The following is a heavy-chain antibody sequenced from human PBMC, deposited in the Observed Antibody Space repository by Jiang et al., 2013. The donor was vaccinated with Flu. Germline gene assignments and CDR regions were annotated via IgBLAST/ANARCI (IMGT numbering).Heavy chain of an antibody. CDR3: AKGSGNLAV. CDR2: FAVSGDST. J-gene: IGHJ6*02. V-gene: IGHV3-23*01. D-gene: IGHD1-26*01. Sequence: WVSTFAVSGDSTYYADSVKGRFTISRDISKNTLYLQMNSLRVEDTAMYYCAKGSGNLAVRTQGTTVTVSS.